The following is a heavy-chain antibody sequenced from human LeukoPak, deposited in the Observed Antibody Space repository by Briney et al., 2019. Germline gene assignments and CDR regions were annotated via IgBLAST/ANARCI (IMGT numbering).Heavy chain of an antibody. V-gene: IGHV4-34*01. CDR1: GGSFSGYY. CDR3: ASPLNQAAAADAFDI. D-gene: IGHD6-25*01. CDR2: INHSGST. J-gene: IGHJ3*02. Sequence: PSETLSLTCAVYGGSFSGYYWSWIRQPPGKGLEWIGEINHSGSTNYNPSLKSRVTISVDTSKNQFSLKLSSVTAADTAVYYCASPLNQAAAADAFDIWGQGTMVTVSS.